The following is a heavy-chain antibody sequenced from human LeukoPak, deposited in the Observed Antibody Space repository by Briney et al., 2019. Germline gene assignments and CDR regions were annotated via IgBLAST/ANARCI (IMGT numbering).Heavy chain of an antibody. V-gene: IGHV3-7*01. CDR3: ARHPNWNFDS. D-gene: IGHD1-1*01. CDR2: INTDGSQR. Sequence: PGGSLRLSCAVSGFTFSSYAMTWVRQAPGKGLEWVANINTDGSQRDCVDSLKGRFTISRDNDKNSLYLQMNNLRAEDTAVYYCARHPNWNFDSWGQGTLVTVSS. CDR1: GFTFSSYA. J-gene: IGHJ4*02.